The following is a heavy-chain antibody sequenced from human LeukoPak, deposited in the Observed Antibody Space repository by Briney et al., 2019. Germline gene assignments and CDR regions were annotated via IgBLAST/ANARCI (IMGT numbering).Heavy chain of an antibody. V-gene: IGHV1-69*05. CDR1: GGTFSSYA. CDR3: ARIGDCSSTSCPPGP. J-gene: IGHJ5*02. D-gene: IGHD2-2*01. CDR2: IIPIFGTA. Sequence: GASVKVSCKASGGTFSSYAISWVRLAPGQGLEWMRGIIPIFGTANYAQKFQGRVTITTDESTSTAYMELSSLRSEDTAVYYCARIGDCSSTSCPPGPWGQGTLVTVSS.